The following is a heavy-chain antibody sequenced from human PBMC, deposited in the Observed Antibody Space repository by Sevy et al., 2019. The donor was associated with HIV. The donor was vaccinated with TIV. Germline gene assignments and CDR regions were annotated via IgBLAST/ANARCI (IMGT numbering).Heavy chain of an antibody. D-gene: IGHD2-21*02. V-gene: IGHV3-30*04. J-gene: IGHJ4*02. CDR3: ARLFSCGGDCYYLDY. Sequence: GGSLRLSCAASGFAFSTHAMHWVRQAPGKGLEWVAVMSHDGNYKNHADSVKVRFTISRDNFKNTLYLQMNSLRVEDTAVYFCARLFSCGGDCYYLDYWGQGAPVTVSS. CDR2: MSHDGNYK. CDR1: GFAFSTHA.